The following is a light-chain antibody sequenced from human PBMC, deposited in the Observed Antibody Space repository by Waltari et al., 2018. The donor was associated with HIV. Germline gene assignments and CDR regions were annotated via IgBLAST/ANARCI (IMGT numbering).Light chain of an antibody. V-gene: IGLV3-25*03. J-gene: IGLJ2*01. Sequence: SYELTQPPSVSVSPGQTARITCSGDALPNQYAYWYKQKPGQAPVLGIDNDNERPSGITERISGASSGTTVTLTISGVQAEDEADYYCQSADSSGTVVFGGGTKLTVL. CDR1: ALPNQY. CDR2: NDN. CDR3: QSADSSGTVV.